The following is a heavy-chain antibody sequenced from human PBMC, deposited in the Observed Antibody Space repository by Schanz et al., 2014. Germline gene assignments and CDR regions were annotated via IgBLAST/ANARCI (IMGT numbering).Heavy chain of an antibody. CDR3: VRDTDYHFDY. V-gene: IGHV3-7*01. Sequence: EVQLVESGGGLVQPGGSLRLSCAASGFTFSGYWMSWVRQAPGEGLVWVANIKLDGSEKYYVDSVKGRFTISRDNAKNSLYLQMNRLRAEDTAVYYCVRDTDYHFDYWGQGTLVTVSS. CDR1: GFTFSGYW. CDR2: IKLDGSEK. D-gene: IGHD4-17*01. J-gene: IGHJ4*02.